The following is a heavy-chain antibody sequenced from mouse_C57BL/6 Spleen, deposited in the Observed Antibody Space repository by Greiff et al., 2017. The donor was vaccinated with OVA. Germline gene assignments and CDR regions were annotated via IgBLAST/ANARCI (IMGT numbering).Heavy chain of an antibody. CDR2: ISYDGSN. Sequence: EVQLQESGPGLVKPSQSLSLTCSVTGYSITSGYYWNWIRQFPGNKLEWMGYISYDGSNNYNPSLKNRISITRDTSKNQFFLKLNSVTTEDTATYYCARELGLVFDYWGQGTTLTVSS. D-gene: IGHD4-1*01. CDR1: GYSITSGYY. J-gene: IGHJ2*01. V-gene: IGHV3-6*01. CDR3: ARELGLVFDY.